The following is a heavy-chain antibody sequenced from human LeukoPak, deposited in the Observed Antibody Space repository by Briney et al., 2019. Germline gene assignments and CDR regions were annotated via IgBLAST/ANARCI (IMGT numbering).Heavy chain of an antibody. J-gene: IGHJ6*03. V-gene: IGHV3-23*01. CDR3: AKQGRDWLRDYYYYMDV. CDR2: FGGRGGST. CDR1: GFTFSDYG. Sequence: QPGGSLRLSCAASGFTFSDYGMSWVRQAPGKGLEWVSTFGGRGGSTYYADSVKGRFTISRDNSRNTPYLQMNSLRAEDTAIYYCAKQGRDWLRDYYYYMDVWGKGTTVTISS. D-gene: IGHD3-9*01.